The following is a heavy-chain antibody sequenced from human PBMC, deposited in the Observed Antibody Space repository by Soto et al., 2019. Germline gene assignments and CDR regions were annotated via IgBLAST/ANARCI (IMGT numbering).Heavy chain of an antibody. J-gene: IGHJ4*02. CDR3: ARLTGDYLFDY. Sequence: SQTLSLTCTVSSGSMSRTSYYLGWIRQPPGQGLEWIGSIYYSGSTFYNPSLKSRVTISVDTSKNQFSLKLSSVTAADTAVYYCARLTGDYLFDYWGQGTLVTVSS. CDR2: IYYSGST. V-gene: IGHV4-39*01. CDR1: SGSMSRTSYY. D-gene: IGHD4-17*01.